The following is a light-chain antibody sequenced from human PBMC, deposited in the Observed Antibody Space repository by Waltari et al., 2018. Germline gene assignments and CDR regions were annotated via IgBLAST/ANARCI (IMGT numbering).Light chain of an antibody. CDR3: AAWDDGLNGVL. Sequence: QSALTQPRSVSGSPGQSVTISCTGTSSNVGTYKYVSWYQQHPGKAPRLIIYDVYKRPSGVPDRFSGSKSGNTASLTISGLQAEDEADYYCAAWDDGLNGVLFAGGTRLTVL. CDR2: DVY. CDR1: SSNVGTYKY. V-gene: IGLV2-11*01. J-gene: IGLJ2*01.